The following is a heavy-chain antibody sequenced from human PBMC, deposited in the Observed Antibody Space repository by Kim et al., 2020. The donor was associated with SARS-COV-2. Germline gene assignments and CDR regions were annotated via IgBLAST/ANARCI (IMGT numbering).Heavy chain of an antibody. J-gene: IGHJ4*02. CDR2: ISYDGSHK. CDR1: GFTFNTYG. D-gene: IGHD1-26*01. V-gene: IGHV3-30*18. CDR3: AKSFSGSYFGYDD. Sequence: GGSLRLSCAASGFTFNTYGMHWVRQAPGKGLEWVAVISYDGSHKYYEDSVKGRFTISRDNSKNTLYLQMNSLRIEDTAVYYCAKSFSGSYFGYDDWGQGTLVTVS.